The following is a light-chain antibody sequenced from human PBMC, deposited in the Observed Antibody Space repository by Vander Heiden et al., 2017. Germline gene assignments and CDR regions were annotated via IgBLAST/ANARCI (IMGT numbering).Light chain of an antibody. V-gene: IGKV1-39*01. J-gene: IGKJ5*01. CDR1: QSISSY. CDR2: AAS. Sequence: MTQSPSSLSASVGDRVTITCRASQSISSYLNWYQQKPGKAPKLLIYAASSLQSGVPSRFSSSGSGTDFTLTISSLQPEDFATYYCQQSYSTPPTFGQGTRLEIK. CDR3: QQSYSTPPT.